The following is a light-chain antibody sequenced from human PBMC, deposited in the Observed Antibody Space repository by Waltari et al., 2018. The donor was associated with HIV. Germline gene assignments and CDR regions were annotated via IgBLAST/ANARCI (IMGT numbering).Light chain of an antibody. CDR3: SSYTSSSTLYVV. CDR2: DVS. J-gene: IGLJ2*01. V-gene: IGLV2-14*01. Sequence: QSALTQPASVSGSPGQSITISCTGTSSDVGGYNYVSGYQQPPGKAPKLMIYDVSYRPSGVSNRFSGPKSGNTASLTISGLQAEDEADYYCSSYTSSSTLYVVFGGGTKLTVL. CDR1: SSDVGGYNY.